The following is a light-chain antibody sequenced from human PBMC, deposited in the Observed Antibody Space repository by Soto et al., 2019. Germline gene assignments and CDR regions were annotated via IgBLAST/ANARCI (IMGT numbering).Light chain of an antibody. J-gene: IGLJ1*01. CDR3: CSYTTSNTRQIV. V-gene: IGLV2-14*03. CDR2: DVS. Sequence: LTQPASVSGSPGRSFTNHCTGTSNDVVGYNYVSWYQHHPGKAPKLMIYDVSNRPSGVSNRFSGSKSGNTASLTISGLLPDDEADYYCCSYTTSNTRQIVFGTGTKVTVL. CDR1: SNDVVGYNY.